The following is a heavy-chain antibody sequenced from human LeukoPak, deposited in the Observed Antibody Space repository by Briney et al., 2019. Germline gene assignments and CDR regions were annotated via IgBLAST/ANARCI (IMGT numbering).Heavy chain of an antibody. CDR2: IYYSGST. V-gene: IGHV4-59*01. J-gene: IGHJ4*02. D-gene: IGHD6-13*01. CDR3: ARVARKPSGIAAAGLDY. CDR1: GGSISSYY. Sequence: KPSETLSLTCTVSGGSISSYYWSWIRQPPGKGLEWIGYIYYSGSTNYNPSLKSRVTISVDTSKNQFSLKLSSVTAADTAVYYCARVARKPSGIAAAGLDYWGQGTLVTVSS.